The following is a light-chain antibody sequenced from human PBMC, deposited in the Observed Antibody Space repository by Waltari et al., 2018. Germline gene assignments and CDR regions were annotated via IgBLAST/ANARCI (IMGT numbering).Light chain of an antibody. CDR3: AAWDDSLNVWV. Sequence: QSVLTQPPSASGTPGQRVTISCSGSSPNIGSNTVNWYQQLPGTAPKLLIYSNTQRPSGVPDRFSGSKSGTSASLAISGLQSEDEADYYCAAWDDSLNVWVFGGGTKLTVI. J-gene: IGLJ3*02. CDR2: SNT. CDR1: SPNIGSNT. V-gene: IGLV1-44*01.